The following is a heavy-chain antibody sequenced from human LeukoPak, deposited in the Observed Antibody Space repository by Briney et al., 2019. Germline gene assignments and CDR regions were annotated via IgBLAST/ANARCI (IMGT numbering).Heavy chain of an antibody. V-gene: IGHV3-9*01. D-gene: IGHD6-13*01. CDR1: GFTFDDYA. J-gene: IGHJ4*02. CDR3: AKTPGVRGSSWYYFDY. CDR2: ISWNSGSI. Sequence: GGSLRLSCAASGFTFDDYAMHWVRQAPGKGLEWVSGISWNSGSIGYADSVKGRFTISRDNAKNSLYLQMNSLRAEDTAVYYCAKTPGVRGSSWYYFDYWGQGTLVTVSS.